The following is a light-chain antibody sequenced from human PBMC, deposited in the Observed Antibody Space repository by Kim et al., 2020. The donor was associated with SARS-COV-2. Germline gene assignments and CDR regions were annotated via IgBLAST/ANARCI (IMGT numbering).Light chain of an antibody. CDR3: QQYGSSPPLT. CDR1: QSVSSSY. J-gene: IGKJ4*01. Sequence: EIVLTQSPGTLSLSPGERATLSCRASQSVSSSYLAWYQQNPGQAPRLLIYGASSRATGIPDRFSGSGSGTDFTLTISRLEPEDFAVYYCQQYGSSPPLTFGGGTKV. V-gene: IGKV3-20*01. CDR2: GAS.